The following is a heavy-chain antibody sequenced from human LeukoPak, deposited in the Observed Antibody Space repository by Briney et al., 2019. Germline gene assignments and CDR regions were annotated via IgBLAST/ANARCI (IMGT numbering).Heavy chain of an antibody. CDR2: ISGSGGST. Sequence: PGGSLRLSCAASGFTFSSYAMSWVRQAPGKGLEWVSAISGSGGSTYYADSVKGRFTISRDNSKNTLYLQMNSLRAEDTAVYYCARKENILTGYYDHWGQGTLVTVSS. J-gene: IGHJ5*02. V-gene: IGHV3-23*01. D-gene: IGHD3-9*01. CDR3: ARKENILTGYYDH. CDR1: GFTFSSYA.